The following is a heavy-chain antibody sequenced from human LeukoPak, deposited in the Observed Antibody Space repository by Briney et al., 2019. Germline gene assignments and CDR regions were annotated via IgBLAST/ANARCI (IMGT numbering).Heavy chain of an antibody. V-gene: IGHV3-23*01. CDR3: AKGIATSGTSPPFDY. Sequence: GGTLRLSCAASGFTFSSYGMSWVRQAPGKGLEGVSGISGSGGSTYYADSVKGRFTISRDNYKNTLYMQMKSLRAEDTAVYYCAKGIATSGTSPPFDYWGQGTLVTVSS. J-gene: IGHJ4*02. D-gene: IGHD6-13*01. CDR2: ISGSGGST. CDR1: GFTFSSYG.